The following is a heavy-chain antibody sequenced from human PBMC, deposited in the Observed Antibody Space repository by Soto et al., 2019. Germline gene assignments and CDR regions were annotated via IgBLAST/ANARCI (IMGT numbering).Heavy chain of an antibody. CDR3: ARLWHNWNYGPYYFDY. CDR1: GFTFSDYY. Sequence: PGGSLRLSCAASGFTFSDYYMSWIRQAPGKGLEWVSYISSSGSTIYYADSVKGRFTISRDNAKNSLYLQMNSLRAEDTAVYYCARLWHNWNYGPYYFDYWGQGTLVTVSS. D-gene: IGHD1-7*01. J-gene: IGHJ4*02. V-gene: IGHV3-11*01. CDR2: ISSSGSTI.